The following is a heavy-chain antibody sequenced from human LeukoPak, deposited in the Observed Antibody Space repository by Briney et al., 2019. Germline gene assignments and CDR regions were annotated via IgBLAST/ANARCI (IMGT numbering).Heavy chain of an antibody. CDR2: VYTSGST. J-gene: IGHJ4*02. V-gene: IGHV4-4*07. Sequence: SETLSLTCTVSGGSISTYYWSWIRQPAGKGLEWIGRVYTSGSTNYNPSLKSRVTMSVDTSKNQFSLKLSSVTAADTAVYYCARRRYYDSSGQTAFDYWGQGTLVTVSS. D-gene: IGHD3-22*01. CDR1: GGSISTYY. CDR3: ARRRYYDSSGQTAFDY.